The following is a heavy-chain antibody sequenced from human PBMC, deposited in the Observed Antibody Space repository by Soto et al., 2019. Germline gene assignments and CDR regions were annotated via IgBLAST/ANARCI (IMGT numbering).Heavy chain of an antibody. CDR1: GGSISSYY. Sequence: SETLSLTCTVSGGSISSYYWSWIRQPPGKGLEWIGYIYYSGSTNYNPSLKSRVTISVDTSKNQFSLKLSSVTAADTAVYYCATGGYYDILTGYYYGMDVWGQGTTVT. CDR3: ATGGYYDILTGYYYGMDV. CDR2: IYYSGST. D-gene: IGHD3-9*01. V-gene: IGHV4-59*08. J-gene: IGHJ6*02.